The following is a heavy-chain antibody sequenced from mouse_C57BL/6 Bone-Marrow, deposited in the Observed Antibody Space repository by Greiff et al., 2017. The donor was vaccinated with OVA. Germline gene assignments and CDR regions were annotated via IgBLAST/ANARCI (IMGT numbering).Heavy chain of an antibody. CDR3: ANYGLDY. D-gene: IGHD1-2*01. CDR1: GFSLTSYG. V-gene: IGHV2-2*01. Sequence: VQLQQSGPGLVQPSQSLSITCTVSGFSLTSYGVHWVRQSPGKGLEWLGVIWSGGSTDYNAAFISRLSISKDNSKSQVFFKMNSLHADDTSIYYCANYGLDYWGQGTTLTVSS. CDR2: IWSGGST. J-gene: IGHJ2*01.